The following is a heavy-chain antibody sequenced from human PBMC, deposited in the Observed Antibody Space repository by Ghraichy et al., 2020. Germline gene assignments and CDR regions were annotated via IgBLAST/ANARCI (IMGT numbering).Heavy chain of an antibody. D-gene: IGHD3-22*01. CDR2: ISSSSSTI. J-gene: IGHJ4*02. CDR3: ARVPITMIVVVITYFDY. Sequence: GGSLRLSCAASGFTFSSYSMNWVRQAPGKGLEWVSYISSSSSTIYYADSVKGRFTISRDNAKNSLYLQMNSLRDEDTAVYYCARVPITMIVVVITYFDYWGQGTLVTVSS. CDR1: GFTFSSYS. V-gene: IGHV3-48*02.